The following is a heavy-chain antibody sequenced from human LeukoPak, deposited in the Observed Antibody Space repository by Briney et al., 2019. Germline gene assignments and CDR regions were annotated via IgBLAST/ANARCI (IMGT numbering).Heavy chain of an antibody. D-gene: IGHD5-18*01. Sequence: EGSLRLSCAASGFTFSSYAMNWVRQAPGKGLEWVSAVSGSGGTTYYADSVKGRFTISRDNSKNTLYLQMNSLRAEDTAVYYCAKDRGYSYGISEYWGQGTLVTVSS. CDR3: AKDRGYSYGISEY. J-gene: IGHJ4*02. CDR1: GFTFSSYA. V-gene: IGHV3-23*01. CDR2: VSGSGGTT.